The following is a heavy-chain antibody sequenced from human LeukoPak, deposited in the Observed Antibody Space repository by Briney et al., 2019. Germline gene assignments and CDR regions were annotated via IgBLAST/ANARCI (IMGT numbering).Heavy chain of an antibody. CDR1: GYTFTSYG. V-gene: IGHV7-4-1*02. CDR3: ASEQQLVSDGWGNWFDP. CDR2: INTNTGNP. J-gene: IGHJ5*02. D-gene: IGHD6-13*01. Sequence: GASVKVSCKASGYTFTSYGISWVRQAPGQGLEWMGWINTNTGNPTYAQGFTGRFVFSLDTSVSTAYLQISSLKAEDTAVYYCASEQQLVSDGWGNWFDPWGQGTLVTVSS.